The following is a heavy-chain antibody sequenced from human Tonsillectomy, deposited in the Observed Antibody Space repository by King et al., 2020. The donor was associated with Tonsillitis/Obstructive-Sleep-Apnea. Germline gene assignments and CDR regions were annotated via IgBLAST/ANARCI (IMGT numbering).Heavy chain of an antibody. V-gene: IGHV3-11*05. CDR2: ISSSSSYT. Sequence: VQLVESGGGSVKPGGSLRLSCAASGFTFSDYYMSWIRQAPGKGLEWVSYISSSSSYTNYADSVKGRFTISRDNAKNSLYLQMNSLRAEDTAVYYCARARGLRSSPYYDFWSGYYGKNYYFDYWGQGTLVTVSS. CDR1: GFTFSDYY. D-gene: IGHD3-3*01. J-gene: IGHJ4*02. CDR3: ARARGLRSSPYYDFWSGYYGKNYYFDY.